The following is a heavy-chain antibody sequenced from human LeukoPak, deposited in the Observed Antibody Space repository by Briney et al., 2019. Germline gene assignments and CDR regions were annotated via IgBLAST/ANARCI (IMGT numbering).Heavy chain of an antibody. CDR3: ARDSSGYYRIDY. V-gene: IGHV4-59*08. CDR1: GLSISSYY. CDR2: VFHSGST. D-gene: IGHD3-22*01. Sequence: SETLSLTCTVSGLSISSYYWSWIRQPPGKGLEWIGYVFHSGSTNYNPSLKSRVTISVDTSKNQFSLKLTSVTAADTAVDYCARDSSGYYRIDYWGQGILVTVSS. J-gene: IGHJ4*02.